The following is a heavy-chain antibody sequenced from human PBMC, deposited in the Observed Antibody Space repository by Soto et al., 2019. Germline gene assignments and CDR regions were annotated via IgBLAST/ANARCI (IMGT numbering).Heavy chain of an antibody. CDR3: ASHSGSSPEGRYYYGMDV. CDR2: IIPIFGTA. Sequence: QVQLVQSGAEVKKPGSSVKVSCKASGGTFSSYAISWVRQAPGQGLEWMGGIIPIFGTADYAQKFQGRVTIPADESTNTAYMELSSLRSEDTAVYYCASHSGSSPEGRYYYGMDVWGQGTTVTVSS. CDR1: GGTFSSYA. D-gene: IGHD1-26*01. V-gene: IGHV1-69*12. J-gene: IGHJ6*02.